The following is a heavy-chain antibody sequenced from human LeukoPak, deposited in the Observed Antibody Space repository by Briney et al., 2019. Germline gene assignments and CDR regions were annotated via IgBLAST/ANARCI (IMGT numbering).Heavy chain of an antibody. CDR3: AGYSSSWFNFDY. Sequence: SETLSLTCAVYGGSFSGYYWSWIRQPPGKGLEWIGEINHSGSTNYNPSLKSRVTISVDTSKNQFSLKLSSVTAADTAVYYCAGYSSSWFNFDYWGQGTLVTVSS. J-gene: IGHJ4*02. CDR2: INHSGST. V-gene: IGHV4-34*01. D-gene: IGHD6-13*01. CDR1: GGSFSGYY.